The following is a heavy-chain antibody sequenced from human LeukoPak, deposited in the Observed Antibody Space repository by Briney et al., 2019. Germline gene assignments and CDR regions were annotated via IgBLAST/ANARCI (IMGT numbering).Heavy chain of an antibody. V-gene: IGHV3-11*01. CDR1: GFTFSDYY. Sequence: GGSLRLSCAASGFTFSDYYMTWIRQAPGKGLEYVSHISRSGSSLYYGDSVTGRFSISRDNAKNSLHLQMNSLRAEDTAVYYCARDGYCGGDCYYFDYWGQGTLVTVSS. J-gene: IGHJ4*02. D-gene: IGHD2-21*02. CDR2: ISRSGSSL. CDR3: ARDGYCGGDCYYFDY.